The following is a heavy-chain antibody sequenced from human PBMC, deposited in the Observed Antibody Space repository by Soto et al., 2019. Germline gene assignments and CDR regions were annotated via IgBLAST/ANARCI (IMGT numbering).Heavy chain of an antibody. J-gene: IGHJ4*02. CDR1: GFTFSSYA. Sequence: GGSLRLSCAASGFTFSSYAMSWVRQAPGKGLEWVSAISGSGGSTYYADSVKGRFTISGDNSKNTLYLQMNSLGAEDTAVYYCAKFDGPIRADYWGQGTLVTVSS. V-gene: IGHV3-23*01. CDR3: AKFDGPIRADY. CDR2: ISGSGGST.